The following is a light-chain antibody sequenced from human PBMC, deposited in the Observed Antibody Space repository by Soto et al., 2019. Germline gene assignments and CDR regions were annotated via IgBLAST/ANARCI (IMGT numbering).Light chain of an antibody. CDR1: SSDVGSYNF. V-gene: IGLV2-23*02. Sequence: QSALTQPASVSGSPGQSITISCTGTSSDVGSYNFVSWYQQHPGKAPKVIIHEVSKRPSGVSNRFSGSKSGNTASLTISGLQAEDEADYYCCSYAGSVDVFGSGTKLTVL. CDR2: EVS. CDR3: CSYAGSVDV. J-gene: IGLJ1*01.